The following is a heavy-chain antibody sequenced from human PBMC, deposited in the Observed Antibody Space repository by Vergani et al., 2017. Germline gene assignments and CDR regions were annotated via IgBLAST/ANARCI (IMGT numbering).Heavy chain of an antibody. CDR2: MYYIGST. V-gene: IGHV4-59*11. CDR3: ARRISTYDYDSSGSPPVGVYFDY. D-gene: IGHD3-22*01. Sequence: QVQLQESGQGLMKPSETLSLTGTVSGGSISSHYWSWFRQPPGKGLEWIGYMYYIGSTYYNPSLKSRVTISVDTFKNQCALKLSSVTDADTVVYYCARRISTYDYDSSGSPPVGVYFDYWGQGTLVTVSS. CDR1: GGSISSHY. J-gene: IGHJ4*02.